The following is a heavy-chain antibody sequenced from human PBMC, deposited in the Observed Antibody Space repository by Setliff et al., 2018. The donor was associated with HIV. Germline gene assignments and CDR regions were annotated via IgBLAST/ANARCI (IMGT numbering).Heavy chain of an antibody. CDR1: GGSISSYY. CDR3: ARESGGYYDTSGFFN. D-gene: IGHD3-22*01. V-gene: IGHV4-4*09. Sequence: SETLSLTCTVSGGSISSYYWSWIRQPPGKGLEWIGNIYSSGSTNYNPSLKSRVTISVDTSKNQFSLKLTSVTATDTAVYCCARESGGYYDTSGFFNWGQGTLVTVSS. CDR2: IYSSGST. J-gene: IGHJ4*02.